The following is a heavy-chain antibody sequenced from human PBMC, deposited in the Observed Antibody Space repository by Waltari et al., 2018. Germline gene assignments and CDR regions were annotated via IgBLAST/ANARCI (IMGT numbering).Heavy chain of an antibody. CDR2: ISWHSGSI. Sequence: EVQLVESGGGLVQPGRSLRLSCAASGFTFDDYAMHWVRQAPGKGLEWVSGISWHSGSIGYADSVKGRFTISRDNAKNSLYLQMNSLRAEDTALYYCAKDIYLGCSGGSCSYYYGMDVWGQGTTVTVSS. J-gene: IGHJ6*02. CDR1: GFTFDDYA. CDR3: AKDIYLGCSGGSCSYYYGMDV. D-gene: IGHD2-15*01. V-gene: IGHV3-9*01.